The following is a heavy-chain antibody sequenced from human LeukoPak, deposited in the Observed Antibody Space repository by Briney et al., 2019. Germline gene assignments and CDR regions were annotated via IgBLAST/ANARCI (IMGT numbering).Heavy chain of an antibody. V-gene: IGHV3-30-3*01. CDR2: ISYDGSNK. CDR1: GFTFSSYA. CDR3: ASKGYCSSTSCYTTDYYYCMDV. J-gene: IGHJ6*03. D-gene: IGHD2-2*02. Sequence: GGSLRLSCAASGFTFSSYAMHWVRQAPGKGLEWVALISYDGSNKYYADSVKGRFTISRDNSKNTLYLQMNSLRAEDTAVYYCASKGYCSSTSCYTTDYYYCMDVWGKGTTVTVSS.